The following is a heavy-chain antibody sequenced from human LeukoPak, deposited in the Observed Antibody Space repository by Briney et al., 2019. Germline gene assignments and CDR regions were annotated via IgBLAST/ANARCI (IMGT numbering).Heavy chain of an antibody. CDR2: ISYDGINK. D-gene: IGHD4-17*01. J-gene: IGHJ4*02. Sequence: PGGSLRLSCAASGFTFSNYAIHWVRQAPGKGLEWVAVISYDGINKYNADSVKGRFTISRDNAKNSLYLQMNSLRAEDTAVYHCARDKEHGDSFFDYWGQGTLVTVSS. CDR3: ARDKEHGDSFFDY. V-gene: IGHV3-30-3*01. CDR1: GFTFSNYA.